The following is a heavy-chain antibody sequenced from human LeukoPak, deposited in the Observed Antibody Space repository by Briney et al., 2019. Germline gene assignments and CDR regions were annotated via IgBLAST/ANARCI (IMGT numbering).Heavy chain of an antibody. Sequence: PGGSLGLSCAASGFTFSDYYMSWIRQAPGKGLEWVSYISSSSSYTNYADPVKGRFTISRDNAKNSLYLQMNSLRAEDTAVYYCARASGGSSGWYGWGQGTLVTVSP. V-gene: IGHV3-11*06. CDR3: ARASGGSSGWYG. CDR2: ISSSSSYT. D-gene: IGHD6-19*01. J-gene: IGHJ4*02. CDR1: GFTFSDYY.